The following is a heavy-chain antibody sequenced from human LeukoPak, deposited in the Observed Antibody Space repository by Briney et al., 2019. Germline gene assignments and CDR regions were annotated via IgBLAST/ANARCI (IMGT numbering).Heavy chain of an antibody. J-gene: IGHJ3*02. D-gene: IGHD2-21*01. CDR3: ARYLETCGSPTCRIAFHI. Sequence: PSETLSLTCTVSVDSISNVFWSWVRQPPDKGLEWIGRIYFSGSANYNPSLESRVTMSVDTSKNQFHLKLSSVTAADTGGYYCARYLETCGSPTCRIAFHIGGQGTVVTVSS. CDR1: VDSISNVF. CDR2: IYFSGSA. V-gene: IGHV4-4*07.